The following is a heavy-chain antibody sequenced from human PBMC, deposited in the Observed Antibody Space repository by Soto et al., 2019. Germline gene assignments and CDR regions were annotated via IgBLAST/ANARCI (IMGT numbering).Heavy chain of an antibody. J-gene: IGHJ3*02. Sequence: QVQLQQWGAGLLKPSETLSLTCAVYGGFVSSGSYYWSWIRQPPGKGLEWIGEMSHSSGTHFNPSLKSRVTISVDTSKNQFSLNIYSVTAADTALYYCARVERGTVTTVVDAFDIWGPGTMVTVSS. CDR1: GGFVSSGSYY. CDR2: MSHSSGT. CDR3: ARVERGTVTTVVDAFDI. V-gene: IGHV4-34*01. D-gene: IGHD1-1*01.